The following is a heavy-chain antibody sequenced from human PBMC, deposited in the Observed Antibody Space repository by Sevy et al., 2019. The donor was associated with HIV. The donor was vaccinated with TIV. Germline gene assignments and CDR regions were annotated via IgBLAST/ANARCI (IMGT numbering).Heavy chain of an antibody. J-gene: IGHJ4*02. Sequence: GGSLRLSCAASGFTFSSYGMHWVRQAPGNGLEWVAFIRYDGSNKYYADSVKGRFTISRDNSKNTLYLQMNSLRAEDTAVYYCAKDQSIFGVVITHYFDYWGQGTLVTVSS. CDR3: AKDQSIFGVVITHYFDY. CDR1: GFTFSSYG. D-gene: IGHD3-3*01. V-gene: IGHV3-30*02. CDR2: IRYDGSNK.